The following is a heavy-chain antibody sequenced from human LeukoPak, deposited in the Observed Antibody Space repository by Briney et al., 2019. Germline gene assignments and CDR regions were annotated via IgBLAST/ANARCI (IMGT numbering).Heavy chain of an antibody. Sequence: SETLSLTCTVSGGSISSYYWSWIRQPPGKGLERIGHIYYSGSTNYNPSLKSRVTISVDMSKSQFSLRLTSVTAADTAVYYCARKNDFDIWGQGTLVTVSS. D-gene: IGHD2/OR15-2a*01. CDR1: GGSISSYY. CDR2: IYYSGST. CDR3: ARKNDFDI. J-gene: IGHJ3*02. V-gene: IGHV4-59*01.